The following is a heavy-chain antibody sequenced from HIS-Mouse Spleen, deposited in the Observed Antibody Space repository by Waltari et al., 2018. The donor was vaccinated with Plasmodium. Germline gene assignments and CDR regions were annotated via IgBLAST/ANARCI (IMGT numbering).Heavy chain of an antibody. D-gene: IGHD6-6*01. CDR3: ARTTYSSSSAKYYYYGMDV. J-gene: IGHJ6*02. CDR2: IDWDDGK. Sequence: QVTLRESGPALVKPTQTLTLTCTFSGFSLSTSGMCVSWIRQPPGKALEWLARIDWDDGKYYSTSLKTRLTISKDTSKNQVVLTRTNMDPVDTATYYCARTTYSSSSAKYYYYGMDVWGQGTTVTVSS. CDR1: GFSLSTSGMC. V-gene: IGHV2-70*15.